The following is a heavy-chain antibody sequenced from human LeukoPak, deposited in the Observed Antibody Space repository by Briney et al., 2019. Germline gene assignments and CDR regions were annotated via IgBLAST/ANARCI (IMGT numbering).Heavy chain of an antibody. CDR1: GGSISSYY. CDR3: ARPYSSGWYGVFDI. J-gene: IGHJ3*02. CDR2: IYYSGST. Sequence: TPSETLSLTCTVSGGSISSYYWSWIRQPPGKGLEWIGYIYYSGSTNYNPSLKSRVTLSVDTSKNQLSLKLSSVTAADTAVYYCARPYSSGWYGVFDIWGQGTMVTVSS. D-gene: IGHD6-19*01. V-gene: IGHV4-59*01.